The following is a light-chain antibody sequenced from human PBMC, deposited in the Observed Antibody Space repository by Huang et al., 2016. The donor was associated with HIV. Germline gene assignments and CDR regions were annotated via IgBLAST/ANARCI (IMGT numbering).Light chain of an antibody. Sequence: EIVMTQSPATLSVSPVGRATLSCRASQSVGSNLAWYQQKPGQAPRLLIYDASTRATGSPARFRGSGSGTEFTLTISDLQSEDFAVYFCHQYNDWPITFGPGTKVDIK. V-gene: IGKV3-15*01. CDR1: QSVGSN. CDR2: DAS. J-gene: IGKJ3*01. CDR3: HQYNDWPIT.